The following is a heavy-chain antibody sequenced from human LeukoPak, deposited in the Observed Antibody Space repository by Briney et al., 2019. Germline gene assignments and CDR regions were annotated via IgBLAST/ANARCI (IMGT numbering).Heavy chain of an antibody. J-gene: IGHJ2*01. V-gene: IGHV4-59*12. D-gene: IGHD3-16*01. Sequence: PSETLSLTCTVSGGSISSDYWSWIRQPPGKGLEWIAYISYSGSTYYNPSLKSRVTISVDTSKNQFSLKLSSVTAADAAVYYCARVLITDAPVPWYFDLWGRGTLVTVSS. CDR2: ISYSGST. CDR1: GGSISSDY. CDR3: ARVLITDAPVPWYFDL.